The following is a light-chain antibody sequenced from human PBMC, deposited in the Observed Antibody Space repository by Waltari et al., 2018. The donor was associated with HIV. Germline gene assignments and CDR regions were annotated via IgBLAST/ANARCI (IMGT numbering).Light chain of an antibody. J-gene: IGKJ4*01. CDR2: TAS. Sequence: DIQMTQSPSFLSASVGDRVTITCRASQSPSNFLAWYQHKPGKAPTLLIYTASVLESGVPSRFSGSGSGTEFTLTISSLQPDDFATYYCQQYYSPLTFGGGTKVESK. CDR3: QQYYSPLT. V-gene: IGKV1-5*03. CDR1: QSPSNF.